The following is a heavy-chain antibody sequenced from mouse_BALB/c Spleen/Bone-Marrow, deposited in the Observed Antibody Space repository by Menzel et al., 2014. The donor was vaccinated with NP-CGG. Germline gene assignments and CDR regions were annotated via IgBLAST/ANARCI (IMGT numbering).Heavy chain of an antibody. CDR2: IDPSDSET. Sequence: QVQLQQSGAELVKPGAPVKLSCKASGYTFTSYWMNWVKQRPGRGLEWIGRIDPSDSETHYNQKFKDKATLTVDKSSSTAYIQLSSLTSEDSVVYYCARALGDGFYYAMDYWGQGTSVTVSS. V-gene: IGHV1-74*01. CDR3: ARALGDGFYYAMDY. J-gene: IGHJ4*01. D-gene: IGHD2-3*01. CDR1: GYTFTSYW.